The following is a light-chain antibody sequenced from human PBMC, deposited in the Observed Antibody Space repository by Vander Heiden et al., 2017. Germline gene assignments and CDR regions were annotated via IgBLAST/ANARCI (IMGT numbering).Light chain of an antibody. V-gene: IGKV3-11*01. CDR2: DAS. J-gene: IGKJ4*02. Sequence: EIVLTQSPATLSLSPGERATLSCRASQSVSSYLAWYQQKPGQAPRLLSYDASNRATGIPARFSCSGSGTDFTLTISSLEPEDFAVYYCQQRSNGPPSLTFGGGTKVEIK. CDR1: QSVSSY. CDR3: QQRSNGPPSLT.